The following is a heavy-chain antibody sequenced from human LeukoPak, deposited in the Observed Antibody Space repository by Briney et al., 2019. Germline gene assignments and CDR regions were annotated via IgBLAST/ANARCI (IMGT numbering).Heavy chain of an antibody. J-gene: IGHJ6*03. D-gene: IGHD2-2*01. Sequence: GASVKVSCKASGYTFTSYGISWVRQAPGQGLEWMGWISAYNGNTNYAQKLQGRVTMTTDTSTSTAYMELRSLRSDDTAVYYCARDCSSTSCHNYKNYYYMDVWGKGTTVTVSS. CDR2: ISAYNGNT. CDR3: ARDCSSTSCHNYKNYYYMDV. V-gene: IGHV1-18*01. CDR1: GYTFTSYG.